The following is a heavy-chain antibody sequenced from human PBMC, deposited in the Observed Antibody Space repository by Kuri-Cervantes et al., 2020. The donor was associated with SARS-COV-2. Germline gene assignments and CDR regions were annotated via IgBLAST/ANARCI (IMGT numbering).Heavy chain of an antibody. J-gene: IGHJ4*02. CDR3: AREGYCSSVSCFLFDY. CDR1: GGSISSYY. V-gene: IGHV4-59*12. CDR2: IYYSGST. D-gene: IGHD2-2*01. Sequence: SETLSLTCTVSGGSISSYYWSWIRQPPGKGLEWIGYIYYSGSTNYNPSLKSRVTISVDTSKKQFSLKLNSVTAADTAVYYCAREGYCSSVSCFLFDYWGQGMLVTVSS.